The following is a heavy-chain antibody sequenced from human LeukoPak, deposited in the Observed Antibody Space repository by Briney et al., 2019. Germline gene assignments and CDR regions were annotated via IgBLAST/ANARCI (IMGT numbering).Heavy chain of an antibody. V-gene: IGHV3-74*01. Sequence: GGSLRLSCAASGFTFNKYWMHWVRQVPGKGLVWVSRIHGDGSSTTFADSVKGRFTISRDNAKNTLHLQMNSLRAEDTAMYYCARGGCSDTCYSGIAFDIWGQGTMVTVSS. J-gene: IGHJ3*02. CDR1: GFTFNKYW. D-gene: IGHD2-2*01. CDR3: ARGGCSDTCYSGIAFDI. CDR2: IHGDGSST.